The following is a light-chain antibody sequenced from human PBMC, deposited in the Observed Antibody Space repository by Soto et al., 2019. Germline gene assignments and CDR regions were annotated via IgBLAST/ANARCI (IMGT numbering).Light chain of an antibody. Sequence: DIQMTQSPSILSASVGDRVTITCRASQSISSWLAWYQQKPGKAPKLLIYDASSLESGVPSRFSGSGSGTEFTLTISSLQPDDFATYYCLQDYNYPRTFGQGTKVDI. J-gene: IGKJ1*01. V-gene: IGKV1-5*01. CDR3: LQDYNYPRT. CDR2: DAS. CDR1: QSISSW.